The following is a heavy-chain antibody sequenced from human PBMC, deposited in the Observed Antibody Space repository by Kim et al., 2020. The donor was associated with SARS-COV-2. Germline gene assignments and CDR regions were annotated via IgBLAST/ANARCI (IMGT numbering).Heavy chain of an antibody. D-gene: IGHD5-18*01. V-gene: IGHV3-23*01. J-gene: IGHJ4*02. CDR3: AKALYSYGFYFDY. Sequence: YADSVKGRFTISRDNSKNTLFLQMNSLRAEDTAVYYCAKALYSYGFYFDYWGQGTLVTVSS.